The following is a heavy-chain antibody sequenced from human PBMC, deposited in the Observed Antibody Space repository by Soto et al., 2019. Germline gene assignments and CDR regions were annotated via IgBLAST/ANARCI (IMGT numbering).Heavy chain of an antibody. CDR2: IFYSGRT. V-gene: IGHV4-39*01. D-gene: IGHD3-10*01. CDR1: GGSISSAPSY. Sequence: SETLSLTCTVSGGSISSAPSYWAWIRQPPGKGLEWIGHIFYSGRTTYSPSLRSRVSISADTSKNQFSLKLSSMTAADAAVYFCVGFKSSIIFSHWGQGPLVTVYS. CDR3: VGFKSSIIFSH. J-gene: IGHJ4*02.